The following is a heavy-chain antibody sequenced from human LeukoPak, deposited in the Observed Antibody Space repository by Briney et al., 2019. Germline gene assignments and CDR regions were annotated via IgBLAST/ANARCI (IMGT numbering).Heavy chain of an antibody. CDR1: GFTFSIYA. V-gene: IGHV3-66*01. J-gene: IGHJ3*02. Sequence: GGSLRLSCAASGFTFSIYALSWVRQAPGKGLEWVSVIYSGGSTYYADSVKGRFTISRDNSKNTLYLQMNSLRAEDTAVYYCARSFGRSGYYAFDIWGQGTMVTVSS. CDR2: IYSGGST. D-gene: IGHD3-22*01. CDR3: ARSFGRSGYYAFDI.